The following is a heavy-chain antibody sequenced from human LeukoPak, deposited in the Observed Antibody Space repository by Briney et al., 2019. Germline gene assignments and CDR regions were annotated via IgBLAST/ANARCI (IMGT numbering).Heavy chain of an antibody. D-gene: IGHD3-3*01. CDR2: IYYSGNT. V-gene: IGHV4-39*01. J-gene: IGHJ5*02. CDR3: ARHPSFDWFGP. Sequence: SETLSLTCTVSGGSISSSIYYWGWIRQPPGKGLEWIGTIYYSGNTFYSPSLKSRVTISIDTSQNQFSLKLSSVTAADTALYYCARHPSFDWFGPWGQGTLVTVSS. CDR1: GGSISSSIYY.